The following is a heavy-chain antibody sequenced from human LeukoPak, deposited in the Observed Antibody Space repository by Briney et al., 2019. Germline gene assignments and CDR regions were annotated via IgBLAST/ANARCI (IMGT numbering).Heavy chain of an antibody. D-gene: IGHD3-10*01. J-gene: IGHJ4*02. CDR2: ISKDGSDE. V-gene: IGHV3-30*03. Sequence: PGGSLRLSCAASGFTLSDYYIDWVRQAPGKGLEWVAVISKDGSDEYYADSVKGRFTVPRDPSKNSLYLQMNNLRGEDTAVYYCARAAPVRGVTFFDYWGQGTLITVSS. CDR1: GFTLSDYY. CDR3: ARAAPVRGVTFFDY.